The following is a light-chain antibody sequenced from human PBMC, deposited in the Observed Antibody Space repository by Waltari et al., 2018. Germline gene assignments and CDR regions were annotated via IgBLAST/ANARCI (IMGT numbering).Light chain of an antibody. CDR2: DAS. V-gene: IGKV3-20*01. CDR1: QSVSRT. Sequence: EIVLTQSPGTLSLSPGERATLSCRASQSVSRTLAWYQQKPGQAPRLLIYDASLRATGIPDRFSGSGSGTDFSLTISRLEPEDFAVYYCQKYGTRPATFGQGTKVEIK. J-gene: IGKJ1*01. CDR3: QKYGTRPAT.